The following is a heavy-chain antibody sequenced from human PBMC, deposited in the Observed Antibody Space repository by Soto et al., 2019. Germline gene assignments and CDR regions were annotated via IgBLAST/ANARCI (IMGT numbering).Heavy chain of an antibody. V-gene: IGHV3-48*03. J-gene: IGHJ3*02. Sequence: HPGGSLRLSCAASGFTFSSYEMSWVRQAPGKGLEWISYISSSGTTIYYADSVKGRFTISRDNAKNSLHLQMNSLRAEDTAVYYCAKAPYSSGWTAFDIWGQGTMVTVSS. CDR3: AKAPYSSGWTAFDI. D-gene: IGHD6-19*01. CDR2: ISSSGTTI. CDR1: GFTFSSYE.